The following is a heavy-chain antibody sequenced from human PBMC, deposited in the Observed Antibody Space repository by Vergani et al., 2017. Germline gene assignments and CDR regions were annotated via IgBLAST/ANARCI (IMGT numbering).Heavy chain of an antibody. D-gene: IGHD3-10*01. J-gene: IGHJ3*02. Sequence: EVQLVESGGGLVKPGRSLRLSCAASGFTFDDYAMHWVRQAPGKGLEWVSGISWNSGTLGYGDSVKGRFTISRDNAKNSLNLQMNSLRTEDTALYYCAKVSAPETYGGEAFDIWGQGTMVTVSS. CDR1: GFTFDDYA. CDR3: AKVSAPETYGGEAFDI. V-gene: IGHV3-9*01. CDR2: ISWNSGTL.